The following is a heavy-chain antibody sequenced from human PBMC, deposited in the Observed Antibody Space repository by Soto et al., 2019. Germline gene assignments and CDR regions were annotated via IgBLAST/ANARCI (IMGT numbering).Heavy chain of an antibody. CDR3: VRDNSGFDY. CDR2: IYPNGGST. J-gene: IGHJ4*01. CDR1: GYTFTSYA. Sequence: ASVKVSCKASGYTFTSYAMHWVRQAPGQGLEWMGMIYPNGGSTNYAQKFQGRVTMTSDTSTTTVYMELSSLTAEDTAVYYCVRDNSGFDYWGQ. V-gene: IGHV1-46*03. D-gene: IGHD6-25*01.